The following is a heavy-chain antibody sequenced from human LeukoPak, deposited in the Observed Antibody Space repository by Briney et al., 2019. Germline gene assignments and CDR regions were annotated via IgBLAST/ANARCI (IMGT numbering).Heavy chain of an antibody. CDR2: IRYDGSNK. Sequence: EGSLCLSCAASGFTFSSYGTHWVRQAPGRGLEWVAFIRYDGSNKYYADSVKGRFTISRDNSKNTLYLQMNSLRAEDTAVYYCAKERDTAMVTIDYWGQGTLVTVSS. CDR1: GFTFSSYG. CDR3: AKERDTAMVTIDY. V-gene: IGHV3-30*02. J-gene: IGHJ4*02. D-gene: IGHD5-18*01.